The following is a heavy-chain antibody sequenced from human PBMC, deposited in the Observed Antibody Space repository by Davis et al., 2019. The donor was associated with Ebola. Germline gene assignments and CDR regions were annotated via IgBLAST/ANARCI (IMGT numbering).Heavy chain of an antibody. CDR3: ARRGDWGFFFDF. J-gene: IGHJ4*02. CDR1: GYSFTSYW. V-gene: IGHV5-51*01. Sequence: PAGSLTLSCTGSGYSFTSYWIGWVRQMPGQGLEWMWIIYPGDSDTRYSPSSQGQVTIPADKSISTAYLQWSSLQASDTAMYYCARRGDWGFFFDFWGQGTLVTVSS. CDR2: IYPGDSDT. D-gene: IGHD2-21*02.